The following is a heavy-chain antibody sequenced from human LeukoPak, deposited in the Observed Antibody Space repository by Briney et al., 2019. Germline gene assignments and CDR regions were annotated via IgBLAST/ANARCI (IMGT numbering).Heavy chain of an antibody. CDR2: INPSGGST. CDR3: ARDRGATNFDY. CDR1: GYTFTSYY. Sequence: GASVKASCKASGYTFTSYYMHWVRQAPGQGLEWMGIINPSGGSTSYAQKFQGRVTMTRDTSTSTVYMELSSLRSEDTAVYYCARDRGATNFDYWGQGTLVTVSS. J-gene: IGHJ4*02. D-gene: IGHD1-26*01. V-gene: IGHV1-46*03.